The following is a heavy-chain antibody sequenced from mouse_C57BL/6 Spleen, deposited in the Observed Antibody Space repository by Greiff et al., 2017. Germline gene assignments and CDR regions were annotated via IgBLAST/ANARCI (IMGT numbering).Heavy chain of an antibody. CDR2: INPYNGDT. CDR3: ARSGDAYDDDVGD. J-gene: IGHJ2*02. CDR1: GYSFTGYF. V-gene: IGHV1-20*01. D-gene: IGHD2-2*01. Sequence: VQLQQSGPELVRPGDSVKISCKASGYSFTGYFMNWVMQSPGKSLEWIGRINPYNGDTVYNQKFKGKATLTVDKSSSTAYMELRSLTSEDSAVYYCARSGDAYDDDVGDWGQGTSLTVSS.